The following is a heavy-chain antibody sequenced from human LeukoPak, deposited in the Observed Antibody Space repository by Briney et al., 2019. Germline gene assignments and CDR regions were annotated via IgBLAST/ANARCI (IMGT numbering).Heavy chain of an antibody. D-gene: IGHD2-15*01. Sequence: SETLSLTCTVSGGSISSYFWSWIRQPPGKGLECIGYIYYSGSTNYNPSLKSRVTISVDTSKNQFSLKLSSVTAADTAVYYCARQEGDCSGGSCYSGWFDPWGRGTLVTVSS. J-gene: IGHJ5*02. CDR2: IYYSGST. CDR3: ARQEGDCSGGSCYSGWFDP. CDR1: GGSISSYF. V-gene: IGHV4-59*08.